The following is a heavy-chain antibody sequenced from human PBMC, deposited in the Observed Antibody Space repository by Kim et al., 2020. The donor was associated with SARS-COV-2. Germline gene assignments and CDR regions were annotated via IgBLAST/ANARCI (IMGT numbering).Heavy chain of an antibody. V-gene: IGHV5-51*01. CDR3: ARSPSSGWYNWFDP. J-gene: IGHJ5*02. D-gene: IGHD6-19*01. Sequence: SPSFQGQVTISADKSISTAYLQWSSLKASDTAMYYCARSPSSGWYNWFDPWGQGTLVTVSS.